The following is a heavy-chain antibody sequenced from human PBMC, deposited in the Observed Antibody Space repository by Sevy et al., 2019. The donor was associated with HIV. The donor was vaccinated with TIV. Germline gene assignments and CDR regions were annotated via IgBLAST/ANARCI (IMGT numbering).Heavy chain of an antibody. D-gene: IGHD3-9*01. CDR3: AKLVVPAASNDDILTGYPDLRVNYGMDV. CDR1: GFTFSDYA. J-gene: IGHJ6*02. V-gene: IGHV3-30*02. CDR2: IWYDGSNK. Sequence: GGSLRLSCAASGFTFSDYAIHWVRQAPGKGLEWVAFIWYDGSNKYYTDFVKGRFAIARENSKNTRFLQMNSLRVEDTAVYYCAKLVVPAASNDDILTGYPDLRVNYGMDVWGQGTTVTVSS.